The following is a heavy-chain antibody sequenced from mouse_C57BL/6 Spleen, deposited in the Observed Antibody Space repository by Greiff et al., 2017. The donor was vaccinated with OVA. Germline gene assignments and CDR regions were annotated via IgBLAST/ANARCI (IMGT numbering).Heavy chain of an antibody. D-gene: IGHD2-5*01. J-gene: IGHJ4*01. Sequence: EVKLVESGGGLVKPGGSLKLSCAASGFTFSDYGMHWVRQAPEKGLEWVAYISSGSSTIYYADTVKGRFTISRDNAKNTLFLQMTSLRSEDTAMYYCAISYYSNYDAMDDWGKGTSVTVSS. V-gene: IGHV5-17*01. CDR1: GFTFSDYG. CDR2: ISSGSSTI. CDR3: AISYYSNYDAMDD.